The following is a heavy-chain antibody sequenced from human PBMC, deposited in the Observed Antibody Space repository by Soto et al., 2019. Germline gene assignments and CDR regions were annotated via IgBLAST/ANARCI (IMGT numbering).Heavy chain of an antibody. CDR2: ISASGVST. Sequence: PGGSLRLSCAASGFTFNTYAMSWVRQAPGEGLEWVSAISASGVSTNYADSVKGRFTISRDNYKNTLYLQMSSLRAEDTAVYYCTKARESSGSYRPFDYWGQGTLVTAPQ. D-gene: IGHD3-22*01. CDR1: GFTFNTYA. J-gene: IGHJ4*02. V-gene: IGHV3-23*01. CDR3: TKARESSGSYRPFDY.